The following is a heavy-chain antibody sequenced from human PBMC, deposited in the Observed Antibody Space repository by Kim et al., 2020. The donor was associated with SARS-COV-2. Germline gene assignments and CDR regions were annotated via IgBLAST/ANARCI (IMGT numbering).Heavy chain of an antibody. CDR2: IYYSGST. CDR3: ARVTSGSYDAFDI. J-gene: IGHJ3*02. CDR1: GGSVSSGSYY. D-gene: IGHD1-26*01. V-gene: IGHV4-61*01. Sequence: SETLSLTCTVSGGSVSSGSYYWSWIRQPPGKGLEWIGYIYYSGSTNYNPSLKSRVTISVDTSKNQFSLKLSSVTAADTAVYYCARVTSGSYDAFDIWDQGTMVTVSS.